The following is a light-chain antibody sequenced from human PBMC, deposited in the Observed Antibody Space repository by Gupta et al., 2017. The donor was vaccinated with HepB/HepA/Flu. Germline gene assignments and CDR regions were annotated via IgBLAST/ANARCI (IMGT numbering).Light chain of an antibody. Sequence: QSALTSPASVSGSPAQPSSTSRSVTSSDIGGYSYVSWFQQYAGKAPKVIIYDVSSRPSGVSDRFSGSKSGNTASLTISGLQAEDEADYYCSSFTSRATYVFGTGTKVTVL. CDR2: DVS. CDR1: SSDIGGYSY. CDR3: SSFTSRATYV. J-gene: IGLJ1*01. V-gene: IGLV2-14*03.